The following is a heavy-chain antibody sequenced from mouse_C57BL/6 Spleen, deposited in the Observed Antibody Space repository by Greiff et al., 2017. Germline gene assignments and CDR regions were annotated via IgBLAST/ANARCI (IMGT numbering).Heavy chain of an antibody. V-gene: IGHV1-39*01. CDR2: INPNYGTT. J-gene: IGHJ1*03. D-gene: IGHD2-2*01. Sequence: VQLKESGPELVKPGASVKISCTASGYSFTDYNMNWVKQSNGKSLEWIGVINPNYGTTSYNQKFKGKATLTVDQSSSTAYMQLNSLTSEDSAVYCCAYGYDRDWYFDGWGTGTTVTVSA. CDR3: AYGYDRDWYFDG. CDR1: GYSFTDYN.